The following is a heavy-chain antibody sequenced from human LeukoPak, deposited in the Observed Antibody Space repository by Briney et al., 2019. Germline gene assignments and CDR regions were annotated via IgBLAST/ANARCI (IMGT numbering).Heavy chain of an antibody. V-gene: IGHV4-4*02. D-gene: IGHD1-26*01. CDR1: GGSISSSNW. CDR3: ARVVYWWEQGYYYYYDMDV. CDR2: IYHSGST. Sequence: KPSETLSLTCTVSGGSISSSNWWSWLRQPPGKGLEWIGEIYHSGSTNYNPSLKSRVTISVDKSKNQFSLKLSSVTAADTAVYYCARVVYWWEQGYYYYYDMDVWGKGTMVTVSS. J-gene: IGHJ6*03.